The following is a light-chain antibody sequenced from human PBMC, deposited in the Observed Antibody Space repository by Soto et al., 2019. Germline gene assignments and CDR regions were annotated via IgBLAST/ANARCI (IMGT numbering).Light chain of an antibody. CDR1: SSNIGGNA. J-gene: IGLJ1*01. Sequence: QSVLTQPPSASGTPGQRVTISCSGSSSNIGGNAVNWYQQLPGTTPKLLIYSNNQQPSGVPDRFSGSKSGTSASLAISGLQSEDEADYYCAAWDDSLSGYVFGTGTKVTVL. CDR2: SNN. V-gene: IGLV1-44*01. CDR3: AAWDDSLSGYV.